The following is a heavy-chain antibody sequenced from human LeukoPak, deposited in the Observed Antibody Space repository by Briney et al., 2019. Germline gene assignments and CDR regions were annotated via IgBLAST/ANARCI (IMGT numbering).Heavy chain of an antibody. J-gene: IGHJ6*03. D-gene: IGHD1-26*01. CDR2: IYYSGST. CDR3: ARGTRELEMGLYYYYYMDV. V-gene: IGHV4-59*01. CDR1: GDSITSDY. Sequence: SETLSLTCTVSGDSITSDYWSWIRQPAGKGLEWIGYIYYSGSTNYNPSLKSRVTVSVDTSKNQFSLKLSSVTAADTAVYYCARGTRELEMGLYYYYYMDVWGKGTTVTVSS.